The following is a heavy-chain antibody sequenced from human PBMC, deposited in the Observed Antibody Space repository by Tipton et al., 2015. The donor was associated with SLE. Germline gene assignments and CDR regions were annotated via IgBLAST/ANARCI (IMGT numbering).Heavy chain of an antibody. V-gene: IGHV4-39*07. CDR1: GGSISSSSYY. CDR2: IYYSGST. CDR3: ARSPGSDGDPLSVWFDP. Sequence: TLSLTCTASGGSISSSSYYWGWIRQPPGKGLEWIGSIYYSGSTYYNPSLKSRVTISVDTSKNQFSLQLNSVTPEDTAVYYCARSPGSDGDPLSVWFDPWGQGTLVTVSS. J-gene: IGHJ5*02. D-gene: IGHD4-17*01.